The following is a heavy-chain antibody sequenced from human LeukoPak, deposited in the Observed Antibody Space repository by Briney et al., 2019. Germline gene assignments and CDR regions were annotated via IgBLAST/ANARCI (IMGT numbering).Heavy chain of an antibody. J-gene: IGHJ4*02. CDR3: AKEHDFWSGYYSSLDY. V-gene: IGHV3-23*01. CDR2: ISGSGGST. CDR1: GFTFSSYT. Sequence: GGSLRLSCAASGFTFSSYTMSWVRQAPGKGLEWVSAISGSGGSTYYADSVKGRFTISRDNSKNTLYLQMNSLRAEDTAVYYCAKEHDFWSGYYSSLDYWGQGTLVTVSS. D-gene: IGHD3-3*01.